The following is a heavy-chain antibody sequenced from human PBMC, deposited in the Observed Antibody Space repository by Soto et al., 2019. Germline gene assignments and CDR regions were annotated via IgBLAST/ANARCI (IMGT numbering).Heavy chain of an antibody. CDR2: ISPILGNT. J-gene: IGHJ4*02. D-gene: IGHD4-17*01. CDR3: ARDLYGDYFNY. V-gene: IGHV1-69*04. Sequence: GASVKVSCKASGGTFSSYAISWVRQAPGQGLEWMGRISPILGNTNYAQKFQGRVTITADTSTSTAYMELRSLRSDDTAVYYCARDLYGDYFNYWGQGTLVTVSS. CDR1: GGTFSSYA.